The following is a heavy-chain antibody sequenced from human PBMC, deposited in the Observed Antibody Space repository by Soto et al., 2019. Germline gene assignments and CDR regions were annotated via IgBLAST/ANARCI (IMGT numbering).Heavy chain of an antibody. CDR2: IYSGGSA. J-gene: IGHJ4*02. Sequence: GGSLRLSCAASGFSVSTNFMAWVRQAPGKGLEWVSVIYSGGSAYYADSVRGRFTISRDSSKNTLYLQMNSLRAEDTAVYYCSTARGFFDYWGQGTLVTVSS. CDR1: GFSVSTNF. D-gene: IGHD4-17*01. V-gene: IGHV3-66*01. CDR3: STARGFFDY.